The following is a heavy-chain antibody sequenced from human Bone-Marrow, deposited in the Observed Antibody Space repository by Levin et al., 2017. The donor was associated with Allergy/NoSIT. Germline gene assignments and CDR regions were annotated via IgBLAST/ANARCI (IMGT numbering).Heavy chain of an antibody. CDR1: GTSLRSSSYS. Sequence: ESLKISCSVSGTSLRSSSYSWGWVRQPPGKGREWIGTIDQSESSDYTPSLKSRVVISVDTTMNRFSLYLRSATAADTAMYYCMREAPGDYVGGHWIDPWGQGILVIVSS. CDR3: MREAPGDYVGGHWIDP. V-gene: IGHV4-39*07. CDR2: IDQSESS. D-gene: IGHD4-23*01. J-gene: IGHJ5*02.